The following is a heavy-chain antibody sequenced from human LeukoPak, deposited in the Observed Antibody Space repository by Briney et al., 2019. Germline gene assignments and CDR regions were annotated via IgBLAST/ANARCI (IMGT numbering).Heavy chain of an antibody. CDR3: TRPLWGYSGYDSTRQDY. D-gene: IGHD5-12*01. J-gene: IGHJ4*02. V-gene: IGHV3-73*01. CDR1: GFTFSGSA. Sequence: GGSLRLSCAASGFTFSGSAMHWVRQASGKGLEWVGRIRSKANSYATAYAASVKGRFTISRDDSKNTAYLQMHSLKTEDTAVYYCTRPLWGYSGYDSTRQDYWGQGTLVTVS. CDR2: IRSKANSYAT.